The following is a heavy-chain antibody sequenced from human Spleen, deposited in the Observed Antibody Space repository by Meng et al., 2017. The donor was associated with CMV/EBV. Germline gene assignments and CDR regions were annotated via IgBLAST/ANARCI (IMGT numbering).Heavy chain of an antibody. J-gene: IGHJ4*02. CDR3: ARQSYPQFYFDY. D-gene: IGHD3-16*02. CDR1: GYSCTSYW. CDR2: IYPGDSDT. V-gene: IGHV5-51*01. Sequence: CKTSGYSCTSYWIGWVRQMPGKGLEWMGIIYPGDSDTRYGPSFQGQVTISADESISTAYLQWRSLKASDTAIYYCARQSYPQFYFDYWGQGTLVTVSS.